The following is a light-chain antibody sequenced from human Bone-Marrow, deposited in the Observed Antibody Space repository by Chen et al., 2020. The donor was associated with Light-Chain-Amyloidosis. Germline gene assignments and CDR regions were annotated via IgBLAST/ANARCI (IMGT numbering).Light chain of an antibody. V-gene: IGLV3-1*01. J-gene: IGLJ2*01. Sequence: SPELTQPHSASVSPGQTANITCSGDKLGDKYVCWYQQKPGQSPVVFIYQDTKRPSGIPERFSGSNSGSTATLTISGTQTMDEADYYCQAWDSSTVVFGGGTRLTVL. CDR1: KLGDKY. CDR2: QDT. CDR3: QAWDSSTVV.